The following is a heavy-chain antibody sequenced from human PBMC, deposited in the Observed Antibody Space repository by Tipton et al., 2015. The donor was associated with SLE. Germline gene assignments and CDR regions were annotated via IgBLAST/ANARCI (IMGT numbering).Heavy chain of an antibody. D-gene: IGHD3-9*01. Sequence: TLSLTCTVSGGSISGSSSYYWAWIRQPSGKGLEWIGSIYFSGNTYYNPSLKGRATISVDTSKNQFSLKLSSVTAADTAVYYCARAYYDILPPSGMDVWGQGTTVTVSS. CDR1: GGSISGSSSYY. V-gene: IGHV4-39*07. CDR2: IYFSGNT. CDR3: ARAYYDILPPSGMDV. J-gene: IGHJ6*02.